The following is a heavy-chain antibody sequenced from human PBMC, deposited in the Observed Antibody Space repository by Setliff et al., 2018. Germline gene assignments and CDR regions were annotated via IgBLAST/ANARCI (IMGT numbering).Heavy chain of an antibody. Sequence: SGPTLVNPTQTLILTCTLSGFSVNTKGMRVNWIRQPPGKALEWLARIDWDDEKFYNTSLKTRLTISKDTSKNQVVLTMTNMDPVDTATYYCARISPDYSNYVFDYWGQGTLVTVSS. CDR2: IDWDDEK. V-gene: IGHV2-70*04. D-gene: IGHD4-4*01. CDR3: ARISPDYSNYVFDY. CDR1: GFSVNTKGMR. J-gene: IGHJ4*02.